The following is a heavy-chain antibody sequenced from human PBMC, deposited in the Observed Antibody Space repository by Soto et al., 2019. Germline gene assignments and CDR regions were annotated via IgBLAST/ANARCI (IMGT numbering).Heavy chain of an antibody. D-gene: IGHD5-18*01. CDR3: AREYTYGSNFFDC. J-gene: IGHJ4*02. CDR2: VSHSGST. V-gene: IGHV4-31*03. Sequence: SETLSLTCTVSCGSISSAADYWSWIRKHPGKGLEWIGYVSHSGSTYYNPSLKSRVIISVDTSKNQFSLSLTSVTAADTAVYYCAREYTYGSNFFDCWGQGALVTVSS. CDR1: CGSISSAADY.